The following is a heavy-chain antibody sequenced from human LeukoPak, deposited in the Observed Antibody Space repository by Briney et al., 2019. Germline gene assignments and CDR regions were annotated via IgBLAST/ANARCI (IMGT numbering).Heavy chain of an antibody. CDR2: ISGVGDAT. Sequence: PGGSLRLSRAASDFNFINYAMSWVRQAPGKGLEWVSTISGVGDATYYPDSVKGRFTISRDNAKNSLYLQMNSLRAEDTAIYYCATYRQVLLPFESWGQGTLVTVSS. CDR3: ATYRQVLLPFES. D-gene: IGHD2-8*02. CDR1: DFNFINYA. J-gene: IGHJ4*02. V-gene: IGHV3-23*01.